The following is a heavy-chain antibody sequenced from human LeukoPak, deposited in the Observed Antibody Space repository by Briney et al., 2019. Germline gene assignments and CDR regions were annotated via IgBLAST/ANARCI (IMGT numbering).Heavy chain of an antibody. CDR1: GGSISSSNW. J-gene: IGHJ5*02. Sequence: SETLSLTCAVSGGSISSSNWWSWVRQPPGKGLEWIGEIYHSGSTNYNPSLKSRVTISVDTSKNQFSLKLSSVTAADTAVYYCARFQYYYDSSGYPNWFDPWGQGTLVTVSS. D-gene: IGHD3-22*01. CDR2: IYHSGST. V-gene: IGHV4-4*02. CDR3: ARFQYYYDSSGYPNWFDP.